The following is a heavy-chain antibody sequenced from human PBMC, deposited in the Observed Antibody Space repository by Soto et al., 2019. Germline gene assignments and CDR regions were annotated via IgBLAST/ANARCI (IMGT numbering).Heavy chain of an antibody. CDR3: AKATEIYYYYYMDV. Sequence: GGSLRLSCAASGFTFSSYAMSWVRQAPGKGLEWVSAISGSGGSTYYADSVKGRFTISRDNSKNTLYLQMNSLRAEDTAVYYCAKATEIYYYYYMDVWGKGTTVTVSS. D-gene: IGHD4-17*01. CDR2: ISGSGGST. V-gene: IGHV3-23*01. CDR1: GFTFSSYA. J-gene: IGHJ6*03.